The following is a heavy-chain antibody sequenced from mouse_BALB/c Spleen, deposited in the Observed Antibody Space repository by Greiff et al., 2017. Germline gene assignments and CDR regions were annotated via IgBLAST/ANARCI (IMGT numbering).Heavy chain of an antibody. CDR2: IRLKSNNYAT. J-gene: IGHJ4*01. Sequence: EVQLVESGGGLVQPGGSMKLSCVASGFTFSNYWMNWVRQSPEKGLEWVAEIRLKSNNYATHYAESVKGRFTISRDDSKSSVYLQMNNLRAEDTGIYYCTRRAVAYAMDYWGQGTSVTVSS. V-gene: IGHV6-6*02. CDR1: GFTFSNYW. CDR3: TRRAVAYAMDY. D-gene: IGHD1-1*01.